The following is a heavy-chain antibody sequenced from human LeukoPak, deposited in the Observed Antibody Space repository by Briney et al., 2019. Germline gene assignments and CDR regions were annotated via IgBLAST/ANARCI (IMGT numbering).Heavy chain of an antibody. CDR1: GFSLSTSGMR. D-gene: IGHD5-24*01. J-gene: IGHJ4*02. V-gene: IGHV2-70*04. CDR2: IDWDDDK. Sequence: SGPTLVXSTQTLTLTCTFSGFSLSTSGMRVSWIRQPPGKALEWLARIDWDDDKFYSTSLKTRLTISKDTSKNQVVLTMTNMDPVDTATYYCARTARDGYTVDYWGQGTLVTVSS. CDR3: ARTARDGYTVDY.